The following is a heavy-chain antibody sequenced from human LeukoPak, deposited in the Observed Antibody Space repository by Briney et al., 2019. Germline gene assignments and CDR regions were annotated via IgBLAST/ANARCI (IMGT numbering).Heavy chain of an antibody. CDR1: GYTFTGYY. Sequence: ASVKVSCKASGYTFTGYYMHWVRQAPGQGLEWMGWINPNSGGTNYAQKFQGRVTMTRDTSISTAYMELSRLRSDDTAVYYCARVGFRETFLDAFDIWGQGTMVTVSS. V-gene: IGHV1-2*02. J-gene: IGHJ3*02. D-gene: IGHD3-10*01. CDR2: INPNSGGT. CDR3: ARVGFRETFLDAFDI.